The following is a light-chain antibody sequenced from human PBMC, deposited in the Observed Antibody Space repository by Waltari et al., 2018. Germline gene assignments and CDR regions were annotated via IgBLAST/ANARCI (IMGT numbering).Light chain of an antibody. J-gene: IGLJ1*01. V-gene: IGLV2-14*03. Sequence: QSALTQAASVSGSPGQSIPISCTGTRSDVGGYKSVSWYQQHPGKAPKVLIYDVTNRPSGVSNRFSGSKSGNTASLTISGLQAEDEADYYCSAYTRSGTYVFGTGTKVTVL. CDR1: RSDVGGYKS. CDR3: SAYTRSGTYV. CDR2: DVT.